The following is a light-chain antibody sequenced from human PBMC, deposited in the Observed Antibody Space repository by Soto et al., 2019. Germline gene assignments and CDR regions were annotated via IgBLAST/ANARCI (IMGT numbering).Light chain of an antibody. CDR2: GRN. CDR3: QSYDSSLSGNYV. J-gene: IGLJ1*01. V-gene: IGLV1-40*01. Sequence: QSVLTQPPSVSGAPGQRVTISCTGSNSNIGAGYDAHWYKQLPGTAPQLLVYGRNNRPSGVPDRFSCSKSGPSASLAISGLQAEDEDDYYCQSYDSSLSGNYVFGTGTKVTVL. CDR1: NSNIGAGYD.